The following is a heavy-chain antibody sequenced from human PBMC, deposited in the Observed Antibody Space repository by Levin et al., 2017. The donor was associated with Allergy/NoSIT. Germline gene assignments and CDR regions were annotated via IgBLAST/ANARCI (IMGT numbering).Heavy chain of an antibody. CDR2: IYYSGST. V-gene: IGHV4-61*01. CDR1: GGSVSSGSYY. CDR3: AREGGRGHFDWPQRRGAFDS. Sequence: ESLKISCTVSGGSVSSGSYYWSWIRQPPGKGLEWIGYIYYSGSTNYNPSLKSRVTISVDTSKNQFSLKLSSVTAADTAVYYCAREGGRGHFDWPQRRGAFDSWGQGTMVTVSS. J-gene: IGHJ3*02. D-gene: IGHD3-9*01.